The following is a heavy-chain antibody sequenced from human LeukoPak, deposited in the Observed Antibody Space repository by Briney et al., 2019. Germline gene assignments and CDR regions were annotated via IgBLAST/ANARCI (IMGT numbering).Heavy chain of an antibody. CDR3: ARPRVWFVDGAFDI. V-gene: IGHV3-33*01. CDR1: GFTFSSYG. Sequence: PGGSLRLSCAASGFTFSSYGMHWVRQAPGKGLEWVAVIWYDGSNKYYADSVKGRFTISRDNSKSTLYLQMNSLRAEDTAVYYCARPRVWFVDGAFDIWGQGTMVTVSS. J-gene: IGHJ3*02. CDR2: IWYDGSNK. D-gene: IGHD2-21*01.